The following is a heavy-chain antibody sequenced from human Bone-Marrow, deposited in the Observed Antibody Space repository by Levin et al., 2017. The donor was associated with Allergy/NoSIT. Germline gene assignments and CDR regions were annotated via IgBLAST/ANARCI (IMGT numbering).Heavy chain of an antibody. CDR2: INNGGNP. J-gene: IGHJ4*02. D-gene: IGHD6-19*01. V-gene: IGHV3-23*01. Sequence: AGGSLRLSCSTSGFTFSRFAMSWVRQAPGKGLEWVASINNGGNPHYAEAVMGRFSTSRDTTTSTLDLQKDSPRAADSAVYYCAKDHESIGWPTFDSWRQGPLIPVSS. CDR3: AKDHESIGWPTFDS. CDR1: GFTFSRFA.